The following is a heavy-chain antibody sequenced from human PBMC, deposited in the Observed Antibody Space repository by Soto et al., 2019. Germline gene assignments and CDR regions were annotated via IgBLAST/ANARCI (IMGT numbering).Heavy chain of an antibody. CDR3: ARHGANSGSYSEYSQH. CDR2: IDYSGTT. V-gene: IGHV4-39*01. D-gene: IGHD1-26*01. CDR1: GGSISSRTYF. Sequence: PSETLSLTCTVSGGSISSRTYFWGWIRQPPGKGLEWIGSIDYSGTTYYNTSLRTRATISVDTSKNQFSLMLTSVIAADTAVYFCARHGANSGSYSEYSQHWGQGTLVTVSS. J-gene: IGHJ1*01.